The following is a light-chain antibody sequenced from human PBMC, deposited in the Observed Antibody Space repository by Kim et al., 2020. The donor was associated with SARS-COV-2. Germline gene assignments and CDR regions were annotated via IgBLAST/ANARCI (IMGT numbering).Light chain of an antibody. J-gene: IGLJ3*02. V-gene: IGLV2-8*01. CDR2: DVS. CDR3: ISYAGNDNMV. CDR1: NSDIGAYNF. Sequence: GQSVPFSCTGTNSDIGAYNFVSWYQQHPGKAPKLILHDVSERPSGVPDRFSGSKSGNTASLTVSGLLPDDEAAYFCISYAGNDNMVIGGGTQLTVL.